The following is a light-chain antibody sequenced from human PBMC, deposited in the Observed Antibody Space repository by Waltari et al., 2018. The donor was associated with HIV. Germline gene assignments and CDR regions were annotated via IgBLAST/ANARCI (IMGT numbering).Light chain of an antibody. V-gene: IGLV2-8*01. CDR1: SSDVGGYNY. CDR2: EVS. J-gene: IGLJ2*01. CDR3: SSYAGSNNLV. Sequence: QSALTQPPSASGSPGQSVTISCTGTSSDVGGYNYVSWYQQHPGKAPKLMIYEVSNRPSGVPDGFSGSKSGNTASLTVSGLQAEDEADYYCSSYAGSNNLVFGGGTKLTVL.